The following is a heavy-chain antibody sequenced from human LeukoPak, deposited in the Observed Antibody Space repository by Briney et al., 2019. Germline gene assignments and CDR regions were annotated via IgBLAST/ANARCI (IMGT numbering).Heavy chain of an antibody. CDR2: ISGSGGST. J-gene: IGHJ4*02. CDR3: ARDQFGSSGYYLAPFDY. V-gene: IGHV3-23*01. D-gene: IGHD3-22*01. Sequence: GGSLRLSCAASGFTFISYAMSWVRQAPGKGLEWVSAISGSGGSTYYADSVKGRFAISRDNSKNTLYLQMNSLRAEDTAVYYCARDQFGSSGYYLAPFDYWGQGTLVTVSS. CDR1: GFTFISYA.